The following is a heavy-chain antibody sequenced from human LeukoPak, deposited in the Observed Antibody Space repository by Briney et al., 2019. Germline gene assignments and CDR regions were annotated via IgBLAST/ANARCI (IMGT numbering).Heavy chain of an antibody. CDR3: ARVVYSSGWYPFDY. Sequence: GGSLRLSCAASGFTFSSYSMNWVRQAPGKGLEWVSYISSSSSTIYYADSVKGRFTISRDNAKNSLYLQMNSLRAEDTAVYYCARVVYSSGWYPFDYWGQGTLVTVSS. V-gene: IGHV3-48*04. CDR1: GFTFSSYS. CDR2: ISSSSSTI. D-gene: IGHD6-19*01. J-gene: IGHJ4*02.